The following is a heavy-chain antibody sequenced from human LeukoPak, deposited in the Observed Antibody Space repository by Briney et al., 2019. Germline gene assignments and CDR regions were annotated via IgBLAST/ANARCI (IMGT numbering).Heavy chain of an antibody. Sequence: PSETLSLTRAVSGYSISSGYYWGWIRQPPGKGLEWIGSIYHSGSTYYNPSLKSRVTISVDTSKNQFSLKLSSVTAADTAVYYCARDRRVTYYYYYMDVWGKGTTVTVSS. CDR1: GYSISSGYY. V-gene: IGHV4-38-2*02. CDR3: ARDRRVTYYYYYMDV. J-gene: IGHJ6*03. D-gene: IGHD4-23*01. CDR2: IYHSGST.